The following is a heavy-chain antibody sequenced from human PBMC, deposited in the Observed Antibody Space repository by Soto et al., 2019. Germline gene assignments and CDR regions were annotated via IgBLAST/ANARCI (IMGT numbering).Heavy chain of an antibody. CDR3: ARQIYDSDTGPNFQYYFDS. CDR2: IDPSDSQT. CDR1: GYSFAGYW. D-gene: IGHD3-22*01. V-gene: IGHV5-10-1*01. J-gene: IGHJ4*02. Sequence: GESLKISCKGSGYSFAGYWITWVRQKPGKGLEWMGRIDPSDSQTYYSPSFRGHVTISVTKSITTVFLQWSSLRASGTAMYYCARQIYDSDTGPNFQYYFDSWGQGTPVTVS.